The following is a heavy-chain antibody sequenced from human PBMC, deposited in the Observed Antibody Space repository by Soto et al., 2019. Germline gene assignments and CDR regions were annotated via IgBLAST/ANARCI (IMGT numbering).Heavy chain of an antibody. CDR2: ISAGGTE. CDR1: VFTLSNDF. CDR3: AKGRLDY. Sequence: GGSLRLSCAASVFTLSNDFMSWVRQAPGKWLEWFSLISAGGTEYXSDSVKGRXXISRDTSKNTLXLQMNXLASDDTGIYYCAKGRLDYWSQGTLVTVSS. V-gene: IGHV3-23*01. J-gene: IGHJ4*02.